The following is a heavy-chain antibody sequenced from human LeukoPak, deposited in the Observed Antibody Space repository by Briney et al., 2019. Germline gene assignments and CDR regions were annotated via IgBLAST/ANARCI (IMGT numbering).Heavy chain of an antibody. CDR1: GYTFTSYY. Sequence: ASVNVSCKASGYTFTSYYMHWVRQAPGQEVEWMGIINPSGGSTTFAQKFQGRVTMTRDASTSTVYLELSSLRSEDTAVYYCARSRSSGWHDFWGQGTLVIVSS. D-gene: IGHD6-19*01. J-gene: IGHJ4*02. CDR3: ARSRSSGWHDF. V-gene: IGHV1-46*01. CDR2: INPSGGST.